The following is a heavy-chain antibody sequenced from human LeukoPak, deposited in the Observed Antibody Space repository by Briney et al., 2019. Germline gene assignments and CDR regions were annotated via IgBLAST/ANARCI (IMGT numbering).Heavy chain of an antibody. V-gene: IGHV3-23*01. CDR3: AKVGGYYDFWSGYYTPWFDY. CDR2: ISGSGGST. D-gene: IGHD3-3*01. J-gene: IGHJ4*02. CDR1: GFTFSSYA. Sequence: HSGGSLRLSCAASGFTFSSYAMSWVRQAPGEGLEWVSAISGSGGSTYYADSVKGRFTISRDNSKNTLYLQMNSLRAEDTAVYYCAKVGGYYDFWSGYYTPWFDYWGQGTLVTVSS.